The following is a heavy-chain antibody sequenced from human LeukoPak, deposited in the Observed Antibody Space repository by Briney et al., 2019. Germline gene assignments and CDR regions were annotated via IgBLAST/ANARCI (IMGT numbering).Heavy chain of an antibody. D-gene: IGHD6-6*01. Sequence: MTGESLKISCKGSGFSFTSYWISWVRQMPGKGLEWMGRIDPSDSYTNYSPSFQGHVTTSADKSISTAYLQWSSLKASDTAMYYCARQSIAGRPPDYWGQGTLVTVSS. CDR1: GFSFTSYW. CDR3: ARQSIAGRPPDY. J-gene: IGHJ4*02. CDR2: IDPSDSYT. V-gene: IGHV5-10-1*01.